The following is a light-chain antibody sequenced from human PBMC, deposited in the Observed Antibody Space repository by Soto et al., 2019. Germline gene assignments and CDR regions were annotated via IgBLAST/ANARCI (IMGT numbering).Light chain of an antibody. CDR3: LSHSGSSNV. CDR1: SSDVGASDY. V-gene: IGLV2-8*01. Sequence: QSVLTQPPSASGSPGQSVAISCTGTSSDVGASDYVSWYQQHSGKAPKLLLYEVNKRPSWVPDRFSGSKSGNTASLTVSALQADDEADYYCLSHSGSSNVLGTGTKLTVL. J-gene: IGLJ1*01. CDR2: EVN.